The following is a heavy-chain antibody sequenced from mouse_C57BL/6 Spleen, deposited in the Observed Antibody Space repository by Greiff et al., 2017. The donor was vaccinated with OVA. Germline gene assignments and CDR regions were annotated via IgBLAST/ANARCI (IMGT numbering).Heavy chain of an antibody. CDR3: ARGILRYQSFAY. V-gene: IGHV1-52*01. CDR2: IDPSDSGT. Sequence: QVQLQQPGAELVRPGSSVKLSCKASGYTFTSYWMPWVKQRPIQGLEWIGKIDPSDSGTHYNQKFKDKATLTVDKSSSTAYMQLSSLTTEDSAVYYCARGILRYQSFAYWGQGTLVTVSA. J-gene: IGHJ3*01. CDR1: GYTFTSYW. D-gene: IGHD1-1*01.